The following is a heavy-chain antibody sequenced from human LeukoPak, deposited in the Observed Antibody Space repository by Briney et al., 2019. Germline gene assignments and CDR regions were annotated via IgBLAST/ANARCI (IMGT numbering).Heavy chain of an antibody. V-gene: IGHV4-61*02. CDR2: IYTSGSTSGST. CDR1: GGSISSNNYY. J-gene: IGHJ6*03. CDR3: ASTNYYYYYYMDV. Sequence: SETLSLTCTVSGGSISSNNYYWNWIRQPAGKGLEWIGRIYTSGSTSGSTNYNPSLKSRVTISVDTSKNQFSLKLSSVTAANTAVYYCASTNYYYYYYMDVWGKGTTVTVSS.